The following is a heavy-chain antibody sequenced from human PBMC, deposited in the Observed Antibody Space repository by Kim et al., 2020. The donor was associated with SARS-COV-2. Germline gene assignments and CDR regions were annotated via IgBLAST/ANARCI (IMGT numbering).Heavy chain of an antibody. CDR2: IGGFKGNT. V-gene: IGHV1-3*01. CDR3: ARGGGPGLGY. CDR1: GYTFSTYA. Sequence: ASVKVSCKASGYTFSTYAIHWVRQAPGQRREGMVWIGGFKGNTYYSQKFQGRVSITRDTAATTAYMELSSLTSEDTAVYYCARGGGPGLGYWGQGTLVTVSS. J-gene: IGHJ4*02. D-gene: IGHD2-15*01.